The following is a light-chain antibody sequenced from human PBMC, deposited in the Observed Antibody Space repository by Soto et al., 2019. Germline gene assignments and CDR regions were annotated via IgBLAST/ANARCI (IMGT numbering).Light chain of an antibody. V-gene: IGKV1-39*01. CDR3: QQSYSMYS. J-gene: IGKJ2*03. CDR2: GAS. CDR1: QSISNY. Sequence: DVQMTQSPSSLSASVGDRVTITCRASQSISNYLYWYQQIPGKAPKLLIYGASSLQSGVPSRFSGSGSGTDFTLIISNLQPEDFATYHCQQSYSMYSFGQGTKLEIK.